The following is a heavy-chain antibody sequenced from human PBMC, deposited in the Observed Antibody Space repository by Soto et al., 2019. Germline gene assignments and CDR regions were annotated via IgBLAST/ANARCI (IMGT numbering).Heavy chain of an antibody. Sequence: EVQLLESGGGLVQPGGSLRLSCAASGFTFSSYAMSWVRQAPGKGLEWVSAISGSGGSTYYADSVKGRFTISRDNSKNTLYLQMNSLRAEDTAVYYCAKDGEYYDILTGYSHAPFDYWGQGTLLTVSS. J-gene: IGHJ4*02. CDR3: AKDGEYYDILTGYSHAPFDY. D-gene: IGHD3-9*01. CDR1: GFTFSSYA. V-gene: IGHV3-23*01. CDR2: ISGSGGST.